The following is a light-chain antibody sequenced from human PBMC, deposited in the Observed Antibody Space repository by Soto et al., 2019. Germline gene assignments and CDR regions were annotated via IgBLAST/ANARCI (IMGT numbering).Light chain of an antibody. V-gene: IGKV2-28*01. J-gene: IGKJ2*01. CDR1: QSLLHSTGKNY. CDR3: MQALQTSYT. CDR2: LGS. Sequence: DIVMTQSPVSLPVTPGEPASISCRSSQSLLHSTGKNYLDWYLQKPGQSPQLLIYLGSTRAPGVPDRFSGGGTGTNFTLTISRVEPEDVGVYYCMQALQTSYTFGQGTKVDIK.